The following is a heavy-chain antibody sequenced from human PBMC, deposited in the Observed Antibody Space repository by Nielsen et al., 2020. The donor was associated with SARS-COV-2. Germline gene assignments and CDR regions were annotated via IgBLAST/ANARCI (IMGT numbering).Heavy chain of an antibody. CDR2: ITSRSSHI. V-gene: IGHV3-48*01. J-gene: IGHJ4*02. CDR1: GFTFNTYS. CDR3: TRSPDFYWLLPDYYFDY. D-gene: IGHD3-9*01. Sequence: GESLKISCAASGFTFNTYSMNWVRQAPGRGLEWVSYITSRSSHIYYADSVKGRFTISRDNAKNSLYLQMNSLRAEDTAVYYCTRSPDFYWLLPDYYFDYWGQGTVVTVSS.